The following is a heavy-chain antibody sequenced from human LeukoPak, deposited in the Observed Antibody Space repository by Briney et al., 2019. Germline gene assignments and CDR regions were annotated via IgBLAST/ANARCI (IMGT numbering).Heavy chain of an antibody. CDR1: GFTFSNFW. D-gene: IGHD3-22*01. CDR2: IKQDETEK. J-gene: IGHJ4*02. CDR3: AKVIVEYYYDSSGHYDY. V-gene: IGHV3-7*03. Sequence: GGSLRLSCTASGFTFSNFWMGWVRQAPGKGLEWVANIKQDETEKFYLGSVKGRFTISRDNAKNSLYLQMNSLRVEDTAVYYCAKVIVEYYYDSSGHYDYWGQGTLVTVSS.